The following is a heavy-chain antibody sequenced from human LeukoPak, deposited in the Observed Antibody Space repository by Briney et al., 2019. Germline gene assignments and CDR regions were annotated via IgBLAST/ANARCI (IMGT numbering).Heavy chain of an antibody. CDR2: INHSGST. CDR1: GGSFSGYY. Sequence: KPSETLSLTCAVYGGSFSGYYWSWIRQPPGKGLEWIGEINHSGSTNYNPSLKSRVTISADTSKNQFSLKLSSVTAADTAVYYCARGGGNKQQLVQHSEYYFDYWGQGTLVTVSS. CDR3: ARGGGNKQQLVQHSEYYFDY. D-gene: IGHD6-13*01. V-gene: IGHV4-34*01. J-gene: IGHJ4*02.